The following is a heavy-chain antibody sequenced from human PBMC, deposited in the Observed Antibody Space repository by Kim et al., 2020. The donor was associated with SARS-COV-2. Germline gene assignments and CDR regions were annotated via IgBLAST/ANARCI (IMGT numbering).Heavy chain of an antibody. V-gene: IGHV1-3*01. D-gene: IGHD3-10*01. CDR3: AREGSGSYNWFDP. Sequence: YSQNFQGRVTITRDTSATTAYMELSSRTSKDTAVYYCAREGSGSYNWFDPWGQGTLVTVSS. J-gene: IGHJ5*02.